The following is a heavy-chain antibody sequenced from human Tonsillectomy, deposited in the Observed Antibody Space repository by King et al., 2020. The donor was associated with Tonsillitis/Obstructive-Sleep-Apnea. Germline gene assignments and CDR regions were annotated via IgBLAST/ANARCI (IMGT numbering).Heavy chain of an antibody. CDR3: ARGKCSGGSCYYFDY. CDR2: IGTAGDT. V-gene: IGHV3-13*04. CDR1: GFTFSNYD. Sequence: VQLVESGGGLVQPGGSLRLSCAASGFTFSNYDMHWVRQATGKGLELVSAIGTAGDTYYPGSVKGRFTLSRENAKNSLYLQMNSLRAGDTAVYYCARGKCSGGSCYYFDYWGQGTLVTVSS. D-gene: IGHD2-15*01. J-gene: IGHJ4*02.